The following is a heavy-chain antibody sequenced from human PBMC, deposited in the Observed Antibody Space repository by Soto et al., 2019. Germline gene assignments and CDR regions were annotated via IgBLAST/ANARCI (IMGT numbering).Heavy chain of an antibody. Sequence: SETLSLTCTVSGGSISSHYWSWIRQPAGKGLEWIGRIYTSGSTNYNPSLKSRVTMSVDTSKNQFSLKLSSVTAADTAVYYCARDGHEYSSSWYDYWGQGTLVTVSS. J-gene: IGHJ4*02. D-gene: IGHD6-13*01. V-gene: IGHV4-4*07. CDR3: ARDGHEYSSSWYDY. CDR1: GGSISSHY. CDR2: IYTSGST.